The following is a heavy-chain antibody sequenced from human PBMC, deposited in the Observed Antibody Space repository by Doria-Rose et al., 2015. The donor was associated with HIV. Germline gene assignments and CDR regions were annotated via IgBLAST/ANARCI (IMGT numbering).Heavy chain of an antibody. V-gene: IGHV4-59*11. Sequence: QVQLQESGPGLVEPSETLSLTCSVSGGSISHHYWSWIRQPPGKGLEYIGDIFYTGSTNYSPSLKSRVSISIDTSKNKFSLRLSSVTAADTAVYYCARVLSGTYDYWGQGTLVTVSS. CDR2: IFYTGST. CDR3: ARVLSGTYDY. CDR1: GGSISHHY. J-gene: IGHJ4*02. D-gene: IGHD1-26*01.